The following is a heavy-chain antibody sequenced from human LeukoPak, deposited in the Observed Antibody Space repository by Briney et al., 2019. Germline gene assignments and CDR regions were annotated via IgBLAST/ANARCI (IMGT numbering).Heavy chain of an antibody. J-gene: IGHJ4*02. CDR1: GYTFTNYG. CDR3: ARGVVGATLYYFDY. CDR2: ISAYNGDT. V-gene: IGHV1-18*01. Sequence: GASVKVSCTASGYTFTNYGISWVRQAPGQGLEWMGWISAYNGDTDYAQKLQGRVTMTTDTSTSTAYMDLRSLRSDDTAVYYCARGVVGATLYYFDYRGQGTLVTVSS. D-gene: IGHD1-26*01.